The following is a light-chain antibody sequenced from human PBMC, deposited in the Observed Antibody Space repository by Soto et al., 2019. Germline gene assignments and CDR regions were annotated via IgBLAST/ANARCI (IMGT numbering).Light chain of an antibody. CDR2: DAS. Sequence: DIQMTQSPSTLSASVGDRVTITCRASQSISSWLAWYQQKPGKAPKLLIYDASSLESGVSSRFSGSGSGTNFALTISRLEPEDFALYYCHQYASSFGTFGQGTKVDIK. CDR3: HQYASSFGT. V-gene: IGKV1-5*01. CDR1: QSISSW. J-gene: IGKJ1*01.